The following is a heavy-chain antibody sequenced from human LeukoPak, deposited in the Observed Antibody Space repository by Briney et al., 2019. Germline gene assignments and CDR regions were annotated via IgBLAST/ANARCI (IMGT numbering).Heavy chain of an antibody. J-gene: IGHJ3*01. CDR3: ARAVWHSGGWFTS. CDR1: GFTFSSYW. D-gene: IGHD2-15*01. CDR2: INQDGGEK. Sequence: GGSLRLSCAVSGFTFSSYWMGWVRQAPGKGLEWVANINQDGGEKHYVDSVEGRFSISRDNTKNVLYLQMNSLRGTDTAVYYCARAVWHSGGWFTSWGQGATVTVSS. V-gene: IGHV3-7*01.